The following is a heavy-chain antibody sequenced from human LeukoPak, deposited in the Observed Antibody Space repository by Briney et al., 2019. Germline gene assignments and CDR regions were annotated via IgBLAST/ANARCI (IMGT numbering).Heavy chain of an antibody. D-gene: IGHD1-26*01. V-gene: IGHV4-4*09. J-gene: IGHJ4*02. CDR1: GVSINTYY. CDR3: AAGPWELGF. Sequence: SETLSLTCIVSGVSINTYYASWIRQAPGKGLEFIGFIYNGGNTNYNPSLKSRATISVDTSNNQFSLRLTSVTAADTAMYYCAAGPWELGFWGQGTLVTVSS. CDR2: IYNGGNT.